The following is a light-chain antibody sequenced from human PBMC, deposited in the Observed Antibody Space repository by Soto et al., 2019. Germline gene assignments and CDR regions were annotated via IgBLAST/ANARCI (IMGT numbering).Light chain of an antibody. V-gene: IGKV3-20*01. CDR3: QQDGSSPRT. CDR2: GAS. Sequence: EIVLTQYPGTLSLSPGERATLSCRSSQSVSSSYLAWYQQKPGQAPRLLIYGASSRATGIPDRFSGSGSGTDFTLTICRLEPEDFAVYYCQQDGSSPRTFGQGTKVDI. CDR1: QSVSSSY. J-gene: IGKJ1*01.